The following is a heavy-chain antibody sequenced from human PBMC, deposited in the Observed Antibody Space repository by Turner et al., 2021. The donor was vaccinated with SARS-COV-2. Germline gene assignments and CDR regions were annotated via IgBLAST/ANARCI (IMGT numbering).Heavy chain of an antibody. CDR1: GGSISSSSYY. Sequence: QLQLQESGPGLVKPSETLSRTCTVSGGSISSSSYYWGWIRQPPGKGLQWIGSIYNSGSTYSNPSLKSPSTISVDTTKNQFSLKLSSVNAADTAVYYCARLPVGYYGSGSYYHYGMDVWGQGTTVTVSS. CDR2: IYNSGST. V-gene: IGHV4-39*01. D-gene: IGHD3-10*01. J-gene: IGHJ6*02. CDR3: ARLPVGYYGSGSYYHYGMDV.